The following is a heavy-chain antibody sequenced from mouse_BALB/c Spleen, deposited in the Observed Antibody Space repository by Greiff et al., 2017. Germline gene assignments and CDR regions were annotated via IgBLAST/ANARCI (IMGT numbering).Heavy chain of an antibody. J-gene: IGHJ4*01. CDR1: GYAFTYYL. V-gene: IGHV1-54*01. D-gene: IGHD2-4*01. Sequence: VQLQQSGAELVRPGTSVKVSCKASGYAFTYYLIEWVKQRPGQGLEWIGVINPGSGGTNYNEKFKGKATLTADKSSSTAYMQLSSLTSDDSAVYFCARGDYDRGYYAMDYWGQGTSVTVSS. CDR2: INPGSGGT. CDR3: ARGDYDRGYYAMDY.